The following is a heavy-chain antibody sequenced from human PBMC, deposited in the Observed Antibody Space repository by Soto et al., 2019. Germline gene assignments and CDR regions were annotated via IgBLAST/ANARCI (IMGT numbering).Heavy chain of an antibody. D-gene: IGHD2-21*01. CDR2: FIPILDMA. CDR1: GGTFNTYT. Sequence: QVQVVQSGAEVKKPESSVKVSCKPSGGTFNTYTVNWVRLAPGHGLEWMGRFIPILDMANYAKKFQDRVTIPADRSTFTASMELNSLTSDDTAVYYCAITYCRDNSCPRDFDFWGPGTRVTVSS. V-gene: IGHV1-69*02. J-gene: IGHJ4*02. CDR3: AITYCRDNSCPRDFDF.